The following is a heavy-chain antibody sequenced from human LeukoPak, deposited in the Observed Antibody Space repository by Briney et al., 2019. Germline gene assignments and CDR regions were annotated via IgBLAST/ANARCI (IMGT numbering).Heavy chain of an antibody. Sequence: PSETLSLTCAVYGASFSDYYLNWIRQPPGKGLEWIGEINHSGSTNYNSSLKSRVTISVDTSKNQFSLKLRSVTAADTAVYYCVRRSWWFDPWGQGTLVTVSS. J-gene: IGHJ5*02. V-gene: IGHV4-34*01. CDR3: VRRSWWFDP. CDR1: GASFSDYY. CDR2: INHSGST.